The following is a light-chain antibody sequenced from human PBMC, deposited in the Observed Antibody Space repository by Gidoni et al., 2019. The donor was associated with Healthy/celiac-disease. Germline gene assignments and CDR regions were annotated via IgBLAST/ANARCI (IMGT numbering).Light chain of an antibody. J-gene: IGKJ2*01. CDR3: QQRSNWPYT. V-gene: IGKV3-11*01. CDR2: DAS. Sequence: PGERATLSCRDSQSVSSYLAWYQQKPGQAPRLLIYDASNRATGIPARFSGSGSVTDFTLTISSLEPEDFAVYYCQQRSNWPYTFGQGTKLEIK. CDR1: QSVSSY.